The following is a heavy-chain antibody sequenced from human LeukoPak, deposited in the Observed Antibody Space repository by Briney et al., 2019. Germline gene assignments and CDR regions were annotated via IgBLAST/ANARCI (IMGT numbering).Heavy chain of an antibody. Sequence: PGESLRLSCAAAGFTFSSYPMSSVRQAPGKGLEWVSAISGGGGITDYADSVKGRFTISRDNSKNTLYLQMNSLRAEDTAAYYSAKALLYNYFDYWGQGTLVTVSS. V-gene: IGHV3-23*01. D-gene: IGHD2-2*02. J-gene: IGHJ4*02. CDR3: AKALLYNYFDY. CDR1: GFTFSSYP. CDR2: ISGGGGIT.